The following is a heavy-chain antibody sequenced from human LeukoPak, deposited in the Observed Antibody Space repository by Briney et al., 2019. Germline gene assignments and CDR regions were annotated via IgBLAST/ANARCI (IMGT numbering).Heavy chain of an antibody. D-gene: IGHD6-6*01. V-gene: IGHV3-11*04. CDR2: ISSSGSSI. CDR1: EFTFSDYY. CDR3: ARWIRGEYSSSSGAFDI. J-gene: IGHJ3*02. Sequence: GGSLRLSCAASEFTFSDYYMSWIRQAPGKGLEWVSYISSSGSSIYYADSVKGRFTISRDNAKNSLYLQMNSLRAEDTAVYYCARWIRGEYSSSSGAFDIWGQGTMLTISS.